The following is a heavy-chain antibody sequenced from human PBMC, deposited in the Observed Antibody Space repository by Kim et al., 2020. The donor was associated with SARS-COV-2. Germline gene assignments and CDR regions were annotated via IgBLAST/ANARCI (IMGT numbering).Heavy chain of an antibody. V-gene: IGHV4-61*07. CDR2: T. J-gene: IGHJ4*02. CDR3: ARQFDAFDY. D-gene: IGHD3-16*01. Sequence: TNYNPSLKGRVTISVDTSKNQFSLKLSSVTAADTAVYYCARQFDAFDYWGQGTLVTVSS.